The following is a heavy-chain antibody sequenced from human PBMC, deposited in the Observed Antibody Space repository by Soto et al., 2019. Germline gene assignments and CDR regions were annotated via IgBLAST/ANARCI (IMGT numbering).Heavy chain of an antibody. Sequence: ASVKVSCKASGYTFTSYAMHWVRQAPGQRLEWMGWINAGNGNTKYSQKFQGRVTITRDTSASTAYMELSSLISENTAVYYWLREGSDIEVVPAAMGGHCFDPWGKGTLVTVS. J-gene: IGHJ5*02. V-gene: IGHV1-3*01. CDR2: INAGNGNT. D-gene: IGHD2-2*01. CDR1: GYTFTSYA. CDR3: LREGSDIEVVPAAMGGHCFDP.